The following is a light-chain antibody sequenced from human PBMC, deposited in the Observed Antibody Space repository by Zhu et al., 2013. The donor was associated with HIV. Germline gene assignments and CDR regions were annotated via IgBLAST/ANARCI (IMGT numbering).Light chain of an antibody. V-gene: IGKV1-5*01. CDR1: QNIGRW. CDR2: DVS. Sequence: DIQMTQSPSTLSASVGDRVTITCRASQNIGRWLAWYQQKPGQAPKLLIHDVSTLQSGVPSRFSGSESGTEFTLTISSLQPEDFATYYCQQLNSYPYSFGQGTKLEIK. CDR3: QQLNSYPYS. J-gene: IGKJ2*03.